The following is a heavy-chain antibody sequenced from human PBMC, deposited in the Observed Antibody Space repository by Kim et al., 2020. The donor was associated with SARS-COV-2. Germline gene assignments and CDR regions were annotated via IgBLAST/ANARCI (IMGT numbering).Heavy chain of an antibody. CDR2: T. Sequence: TNDADSVRGRSTISRDNSKDTLYLQMNSLRAEDTAVYYCAKEVSNGFDIWGQGTLVTVSS. J-gene: IGHJ3*02. V-gene: IGHV3-23*01. CDR3: AKEVSNGFDI.